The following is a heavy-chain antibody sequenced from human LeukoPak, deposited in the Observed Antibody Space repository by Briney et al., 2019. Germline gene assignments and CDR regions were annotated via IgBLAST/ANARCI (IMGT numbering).Heavy chain of an antibody. D-gene: IGHD2-15*01. J-gene: IGHJ4*02. CDR3: ARGCSAIRCPADY. CDR2: ISPDGNIT. CDR1: GFTLSNYW. Sequence: GGSLRLSCAASGFTLSNYWLHWVRQAPGEGLVWVSQISPDGNITPYADSVKGRFTISRDDSKNTLYLQMNALKAEDTAVYFCARGCSAIRCPADYWGQGSLVTVSS. V-gene: IGHV3-74*01.